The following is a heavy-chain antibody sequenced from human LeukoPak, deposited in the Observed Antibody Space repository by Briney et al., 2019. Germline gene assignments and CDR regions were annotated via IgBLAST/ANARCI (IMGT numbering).Heavy chain of an antibody. CDR2: IYYSGST. Sequence: PSETLSLTCTVSGGYISSYYWSWIRQPPGKGLEWIGYIYYSGSTNYNPSLKSRVTISVDTSKNQFSLKLRSVTAADTAVYYCAVSAAALFDPWGQGTLVTVSS. V-gene: IGHV4-59*01. CDR3: AVSAAALFDP. D-gene: IGHD6-6*01. J-gene: IGHJ5*02. CDR1: GGYISSYY.